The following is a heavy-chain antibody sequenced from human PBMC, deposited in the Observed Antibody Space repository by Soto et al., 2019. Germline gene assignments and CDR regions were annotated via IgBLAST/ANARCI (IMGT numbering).Heavy chain of an antibody. Sequence: PGGALRLSCAASGFTFSSYGMHWVRQAPGKGLEWVAVISYDGSNKYYADSVKGRFTISRDNSKNTLYLQMNSLGAEDTAVYYCAKDHGGITMVRGVTNDPWGQGTLVTVSS. CDR3: AKDHGGITMVRGVTNDP. CDR1: GFTFSSYG. D-gene: IGHD3-10*01. V-gene: IGHV3-30*18. J-gene: IGHJ5*02. CDR2: ISYDGSNK.